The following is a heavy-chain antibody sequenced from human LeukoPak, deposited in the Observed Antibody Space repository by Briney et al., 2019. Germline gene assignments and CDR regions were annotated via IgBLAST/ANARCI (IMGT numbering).Heavy chain of an antibody. CDR2: INPNSGGT. Sequence: ASVKVSCKASGYTFTGYYMHWVRQAPGQGLEWMGWINPNSGGTNYAQKFQGWVTMTRDTSISTAYMELSSLRSEDTAVYYCARELLADSFYGMDVWGQGTTVTVSS. D-gene: IGHD3-3*02. V-gene: IGHV1-2*04. CDR3: ARELLADSFYGMDV. CDR1: GYTFTGYY. J-gene: IGHJ6*02.